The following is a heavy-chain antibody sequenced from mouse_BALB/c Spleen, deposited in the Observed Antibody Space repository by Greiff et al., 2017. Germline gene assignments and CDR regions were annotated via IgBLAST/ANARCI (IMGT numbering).Heavy chain of an antibody. D-gene: IGHD2-1*01. J-gene: IGHJ4*01. Sequence: VQLQQSGAELARPGASVKLSCKASGYTFTSYWMQWVKQRPGQGLEWIGAIYPGDGDTRYTQKFKGKATLTADKSSSTAYMQLSSLASEDSAVYYCARDSTLYYAMDYWGQGTSVTVSS. V-gene: IGHV1-87*01. CDR2: IYPGDGDT. CDR3: ARDSTLYYAMDY. CDR1: GYTFTSYW.